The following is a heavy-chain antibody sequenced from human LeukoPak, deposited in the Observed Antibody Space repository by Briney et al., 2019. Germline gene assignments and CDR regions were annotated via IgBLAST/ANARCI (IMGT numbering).Heavy chain of an antibody. J-gene: IGHJ6*02. CDR3: ARDPSTGPQYYYYGMDV. CDR1: GFTFSDYY. D-gene: IGHD6-25*01. V-gene: IGHV3-11*01. Sequence: KPGGSLRLSCAASGFTFSDYYMTWIRQAPGKGLEWLSYISSSGTTIYYADSAKGRFTISRDNAKNSLYLQINSLRAEDTAVYYCARDPSTGPQYYYYGMDVWGQGTTVTVSS. CDR2: ISSSGTTI.